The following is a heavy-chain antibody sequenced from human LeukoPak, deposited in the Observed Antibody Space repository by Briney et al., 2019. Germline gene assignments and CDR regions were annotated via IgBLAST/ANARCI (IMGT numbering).Heavy chain of an antibody. Sequence: PSETLSLTCTVSGGSISSSSYYWGWIRQPPGKGLEWIGSIYYSGSTYYNPSLKSRVTISVDTSKNQFSLKLSSVTAADTAVYYCARWPFGSYYEDYWGQGTLVTVSS. CDR1: GGSISSSSYY. D-gene: IGHD1-26*01. J-gene: IGHJ4*02. CDR2: IYYSGST. CDR3: ARWPFGSYYEDY. V-gene: IGHV4-39*07.